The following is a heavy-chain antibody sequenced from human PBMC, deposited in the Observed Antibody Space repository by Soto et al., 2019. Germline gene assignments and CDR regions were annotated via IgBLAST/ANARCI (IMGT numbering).Heavy chain of an antibody. CDR1: GFTFSSYA. CDR2: ISGSGGST. V-gene: IGHV3-23*01. Sequence: PGGSLRLSCAASGFTFSSYAMSWVRQAPGKGLEWVSAISGSGGSTYYADSVKGRFTISRDNSKNTLYLQMNSLRAEDTAVYYCAKSIVVPAATPLWYFDLWGRGTLVTVSS. J-gene: IGHJ2*01. CDR3: AKSIVVPAATPLWYFDL. D-gene: IGHD2-2*01.